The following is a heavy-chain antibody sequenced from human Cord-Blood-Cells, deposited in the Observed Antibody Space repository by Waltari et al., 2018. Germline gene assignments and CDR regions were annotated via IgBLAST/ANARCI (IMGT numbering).Heavy chain of an antibody. Sequence: VQLQQWGARLLKPSEPLSLTSAVYGGSFCGYYWSWIRTPPGKGLEWVGEINHSGRTNYNPSRKSRVTISVDTSKNQFSLKLSSVTAADTAVYYCARGSRSGWYRGAFDIWGQGTMVTVSS. D-gene: IGHD6-19*01. J-gene: IGHJ3*02. CDR2: INHSGRT. CDR3: ARGSRSGWYRGAFDI. CDR1: GGSFCGYY. V-gene: IGHV4-34*01.